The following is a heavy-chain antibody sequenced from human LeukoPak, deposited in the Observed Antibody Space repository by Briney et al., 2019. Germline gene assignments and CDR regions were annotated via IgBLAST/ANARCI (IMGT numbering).Heavy chain of an antibody. J-gene: IGHJ4*02. CDR1: GGSFSGYY. D-gene: IGHD2/OR15-2a*01. Sequence: SGTLSLTCAVYGGSFSGYYWSWIRQPPGKGLEWIGEINHSGSTNYNPSLKSRVTISVDTSKNQFSLKLSSVTAADTAVYYCARGHRASVVILDYWGQGTLVTVSS. CDR2: INHSGST. CDR3: ARGHRASVVILDY. V-gene: IGHV4-34*01.